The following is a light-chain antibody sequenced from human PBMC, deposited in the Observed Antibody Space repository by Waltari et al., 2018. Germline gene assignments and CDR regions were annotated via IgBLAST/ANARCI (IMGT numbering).Light chain of an antibody. CDR1: QSLLHSNGYNY. Sequence: DIVMTQSPLSLPVTPGEPASISCRSSQSLLHSNGYNYLDWYLQKPGQSPQLLIYLGSNRASGVPDRFSGGGSGTDFTLKISRVGAEDVGVYYCMQTLQTPFTFGQGTKLEIK. CDR2: LGS. J-gene: IGKJ2*01. V-gene: IGKV2-28*01. CDR3: MQTLQTPFT.